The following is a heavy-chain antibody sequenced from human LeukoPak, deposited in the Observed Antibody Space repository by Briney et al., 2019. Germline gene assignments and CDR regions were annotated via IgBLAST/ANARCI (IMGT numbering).Heavy chain of an antibody. CDR1: GFTFSSYA. J-gene: IGHJ3*02. Sequence: PGGSLRLSCAASGFTFSSYAMTWVRQAPGKGLEWVSAISGSGGSTDYADSVKGRFTISRDNSKNTLYLQMNSLRVEDTAVYYCAAPSKYSNSFYAFDIWGQGTMVTVSS. V-gene: IGHV3-23*01. CDR2: ISGSGGST. D-gene: IGHD6-6*01. CDR3: AAPSKYSNSFYAFDI.